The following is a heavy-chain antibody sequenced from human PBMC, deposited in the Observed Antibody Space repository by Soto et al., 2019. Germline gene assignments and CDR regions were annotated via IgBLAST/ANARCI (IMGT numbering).Heavy chain of an antibody. CDR2: ISAYNGNT. CDR1: GYTFTSYG. V-gene: IGHV1-18*01. J-gene: IGHJ5*02. D-gene: IGHD3-3*01. CDR3: ARDLLSEVEYDFWSGLRYNWFDP. Sequence: QVPLVQSGAEVKKPGASVKVSCKASGYTFTSYGISWVRQAPGQGLEWMGWISAYNGNTNYAQKLQGRVTMTTDTSTSTAYMELRSLRSDDTAVYYCARDLLSEVEYDFWSGLRYNWFDPWGQGTLVTVSS.